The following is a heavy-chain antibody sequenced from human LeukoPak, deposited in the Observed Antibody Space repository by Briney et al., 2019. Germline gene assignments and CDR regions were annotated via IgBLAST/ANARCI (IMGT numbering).Heavy chain of an antibody. CDR2: IYYSGST. Sequence: SEALSLTCTVSGGSISSYYWSWIRQPPGKGLEWIGYIYYSGSTSYNPSLKSRVIILVDTSKNQFSLKLSSVTAADTAVYYCARHERDASLDHALDIWGQGTMVTVSS. V-gene: IGHV4-59*08. CDR3: ARHERDASLDHALDI. D-gene: IGHD5-24*01. J-gene: IGHJ3*02. CDR1: GGSISSYY.